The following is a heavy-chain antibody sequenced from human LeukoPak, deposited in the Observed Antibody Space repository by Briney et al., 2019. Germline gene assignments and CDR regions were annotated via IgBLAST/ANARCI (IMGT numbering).Heavy chain of an antibody. CDR3: ARLPDDILTGLA. CDR1: GGSISSGGYS. Sequence: SETLSLTCAVSGGSISSGGYSWSWIRQPPGKGLEWIGYIYHSGSTYYNPSLKSRVTISVDRSKNQFSLKLSSVTAADTAVYYCARLPDDILTGLAWGQGTLVTVSS. CDR2: IYHSGST. V-gene: IGHV4-30-2*01. D-gene: IGHD3-9*01. J-gene: IGHJ4*02.